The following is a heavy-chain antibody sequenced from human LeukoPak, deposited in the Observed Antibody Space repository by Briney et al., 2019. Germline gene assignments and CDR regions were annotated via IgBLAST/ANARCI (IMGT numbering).Heavy chain of an antibody. CDR3: ARDTAVAGNGGSY. J-gene: IGHJ4*02. D-gene: IGHD6-19*01. V-gene: IGHV1-69*13. Sequence: SVKVSWKASGGTFSSYAISWVRQAPGQGLEWMGGIIPIFGTANYAQKFQGRVTITADESTSTAYMELSSLRSEDTAVYYCARDTAVAGNGGSYWGQGTLVTVSS. CDR2: IIPIFGTA. CDR1: GGTFSSYA.